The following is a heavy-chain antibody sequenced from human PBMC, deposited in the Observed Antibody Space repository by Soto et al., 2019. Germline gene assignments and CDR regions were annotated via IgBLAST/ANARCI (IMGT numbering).Heavy chain of an antibody. Sequence: QTGGSLRLSCAASGFTFSDYWMSWVRQAPGKGLEWVANIKEDGSEKYYLDSVKGRFTISRDNAKNSLYLQMNSLRAEDTALYYCARYSGSIAAHPWGQGTLVTVSS. CDR2: IKEDGSEK. D-gene: IGHD6-6*01. V-gene: IGHV3-7*03. CDR3: ARYSGSIAAHP. J-gene: IGHJ4*02. CDR1: GFTFSDYW.